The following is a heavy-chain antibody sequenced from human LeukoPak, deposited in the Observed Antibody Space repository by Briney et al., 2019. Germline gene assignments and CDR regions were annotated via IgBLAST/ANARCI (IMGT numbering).Heavy chain of an antibody. CDR3: AKARGSSVYVQFDY. V-gene: IGHV3-23*01. J-gene: IGHJ4*01. CDR1: GFAFSTYA. D-gene: IGHD5/OR15-5a*01. CDR2: ISTSGRAT. Sequence: PGGSLRLSCAASGFAFSTYAMTWVRQAPEKGLQWVSTISTSGRATYYADSVEGRSTISRDNSKNTLYLQMNSLRADDTAVYYCAKARGSSVYVQFDYWG.